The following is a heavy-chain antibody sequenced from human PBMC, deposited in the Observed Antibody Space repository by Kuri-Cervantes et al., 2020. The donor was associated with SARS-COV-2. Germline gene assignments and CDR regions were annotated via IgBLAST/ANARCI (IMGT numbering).Heavy chain of an antibody. V-gene: IGHV3-49*04. CDR1: GFTFGDYA. CDR3: ARDIVGAPYYYYYYMDV. Sequence: GESLKISCTASGFTFGDYAMSWVRQAPGKGLEWVGFIRSKAYGGTTEYAASVKGRFTISRDDSKSIAYLQMNSLKTEDTAVYYCARDIVGAPYYYYYYMDVWGKGTTVTVSS. D-gene: IGHD1-26*01. J-gene: IGHJ6*03. CDR2: IRSKAYGGTT.